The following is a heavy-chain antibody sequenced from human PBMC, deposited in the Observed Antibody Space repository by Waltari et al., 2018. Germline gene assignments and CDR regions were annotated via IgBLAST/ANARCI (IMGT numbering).Heavy chain of an antibody. Sequence: EVQLLESGGGLVQPGGSLRLSCAASGFTFSSYAMSWVRQAPGKGLEWVLAISGSGGSTYYADSVKGRFTISRDNSKNTLYLQMNSLRAEDTAVYYCAKDKSSWYDAFDIWGQGTMVTVSS. CDR3: AKDKSSWYDAFDI. CDR2: ISGSGGST. D-gene: IGHD6-13*01. J-gene: IGHJ3*02. V-gene: IGHV3-23*01. CDR1: GFTFSSYA.